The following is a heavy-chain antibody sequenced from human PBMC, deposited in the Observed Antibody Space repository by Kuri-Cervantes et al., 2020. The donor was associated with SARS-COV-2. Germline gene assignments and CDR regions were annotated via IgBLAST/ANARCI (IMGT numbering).Heavy chain of an antibody. CDR2: ISSSGSTI. D-gene: IGHD3-22*01. J-gene: IGHJ6*02. CDR1: GFTFSDYY. Sequence: GGSLRLSCAASGFTFSDYYMSWIRQAPGKGLEWVSYISSSGSTIYYADSVKGRFTISRDNAKSSLYLQMNSLRAEDTAVYYCAREGYYEPTDMDVWGQGTTVTVSS. V-gene: IGHV3-11*04. CDR3: AREGYYEPTDMDV.